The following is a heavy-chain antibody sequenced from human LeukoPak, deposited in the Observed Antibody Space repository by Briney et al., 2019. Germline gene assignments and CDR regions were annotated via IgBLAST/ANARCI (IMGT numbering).Heavy chain of an antibody. CDR3: ARERGYGGKLPAGYYYYGMDV. CDR1: GFTFSSYA. Sequence: PGRSLRLSCAASGFTFSSYAMHWVRQAPGKGLEWVAVISYDGSNKYYADSVTGRLTISTHNSKHPLYLQMNRLRAEGTAVYYCARERGYGGKLPAGYYYYGMDVWGQGTTVTVSS. CDR2: ISYDGSNK. D-gene: IGHD4-23*01. J-gene: IGHJ6*01. V-gene: IGHV3-30-3*01.